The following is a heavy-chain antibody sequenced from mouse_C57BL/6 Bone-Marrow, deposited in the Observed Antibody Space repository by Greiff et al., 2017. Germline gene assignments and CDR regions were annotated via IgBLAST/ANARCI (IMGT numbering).Heavy chain of an antibody. J-gene: IGHJ2*01. Sequence: EVQLQQPGAELVRPGASVKLSCPASGFNIKDYYMHWVKQRPEQGLEWIGRIDPEAGGTEYDPKFQGKATLTADTSSNTAYLQLSSLTSEDTAVYYCTTGITTAFDYWGQGTTLTVSS. CDR2: IDPEAGGT. CDR3: TTGITTAFDY. V-gene: IGHV14-1*01. CDR1: GFNIKDYY. D-gene: IGHD1-1*01.